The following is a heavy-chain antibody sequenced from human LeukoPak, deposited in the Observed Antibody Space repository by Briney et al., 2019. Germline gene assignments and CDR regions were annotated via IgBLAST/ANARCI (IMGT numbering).Heavy chain of an antibody. CDR3: ARDQGPITYYYYYGMDV. V-gene: IGHV1-2*06. CDR2: INPNSGGT. CDR1: GYTFTGYY. Sequence: ASVKVSCKASGYTFTGYYMHWVRQAPGQGLEWMGRINPNSGGTNYAQKFQGRVTMTRDTSISTAYMELSRLRSDDTAVYYCARDQGPITYYYYYGMDVWGQGTTVTVSS. J-gene: IGHJ6*02.